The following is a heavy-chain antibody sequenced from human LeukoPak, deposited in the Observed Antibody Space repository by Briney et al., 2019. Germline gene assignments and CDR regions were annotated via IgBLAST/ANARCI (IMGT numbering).Heavy chain of an antibody. CDR2: MNPNSGNT. J-gene: IGHJ6*03. Sequence: GASVKVSCKASGYTFTSYYMHWVRQAPGQGLEWMGWMNPNSGNTGYAQKFQGRVTITRNTSISTAYMELSSLRSEDTAVYYCARGAGDLDYYYYMDVWGKGTTVTVSS. D-gene: IGHD7-27*01. CDR1: GYTFTSYY. CDR3: ARGAGDLDYYYYMDV. V-gene: IGHV1-8*03.